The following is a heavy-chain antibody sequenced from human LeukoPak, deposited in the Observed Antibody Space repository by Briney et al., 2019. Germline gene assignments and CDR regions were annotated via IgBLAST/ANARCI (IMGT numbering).Heavy chain of an antibody. Sequence: PGRSLRLSCAASGFTFSSYGMHRVRQAPGKGLEGVAVIWYDGSNKYYADSVKGRFTISRDNSKNTLYLQMNSLRAEDTAVYYCAKPRGYSYGPFDYWGQGTLVTVSS. J-gene: IGHJ4*02. CDR3: AKPRGYSYGPFDY. CDR2: IWYDGSNK. D-gene: IGHD5-18*01. V-gene: IGHV3-33*06. CDR1: GFTFSSYG.